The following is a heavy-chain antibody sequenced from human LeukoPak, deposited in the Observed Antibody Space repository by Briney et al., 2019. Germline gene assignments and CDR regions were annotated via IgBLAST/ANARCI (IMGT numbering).Heavy chain of an antibody. D-gene: IGHD1-1*01. V-gene: IGHV3-23*01. CDR3: AHDLAYIRFDN. J-gene: IGHJ4*02. CDR1: GFIFSSHG. CDR2: ISPSGDIT. Sequence: GGSLRLSCAASGFIFSSHGVNWVRQAPGKGLEWVSGISPSGDITYYADSVKGRFTISRDNSKNTVYLQMDSLRFEDAAVYYCAHDLAYIRFDNWGQGTLVTVSS.